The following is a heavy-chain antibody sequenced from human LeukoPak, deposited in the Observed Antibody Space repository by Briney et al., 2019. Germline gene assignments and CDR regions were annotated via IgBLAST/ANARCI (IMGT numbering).Heavy chain of an antibody. D-gene: IGHD1-1*01. J-gene: IGHJ4*02. Sequence: VASVKVSCKASGCTFTVYYMHWVRQAPGQGLEWMGWINPNSGGTNYAQKFQGRVTMTRDTSISTAYMELSRLRSDDTAVYYCARAEYNWNGFDYWGQGTLVTVSS. CDR1: GCTFTVYY. CDR2: INPNSGGT. CDR3: ARAEYNWNGFDY. V-gene: IGHV1-2*02.